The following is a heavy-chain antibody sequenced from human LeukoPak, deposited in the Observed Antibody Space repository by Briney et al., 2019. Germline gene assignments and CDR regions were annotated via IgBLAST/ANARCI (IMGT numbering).Heavy chain of an antibody. Sequence: RPGGSLRLSCAASGFTFSDYYMSWIRQAPGKGLEWVSYISSSGSTIYYADSVKGRFTISRDNAKNSLYLQMNSLRAEDTAVYYCARDSDYGGNSGARNWFDPWGQGTLVTVSS. J-gene: IGHJ5*02. V-gene: IGHV3-11*01. CDR2: ISSSGSTI. D-gene: IGHD4-23*01. CDR1: GFTFSDYY. CDR3: ARDSDYGGNSGARNWFDP.